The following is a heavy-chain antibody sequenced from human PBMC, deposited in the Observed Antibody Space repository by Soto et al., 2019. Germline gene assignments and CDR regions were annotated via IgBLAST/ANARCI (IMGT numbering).Heavy chain of an antibody. Sequence: QVQLQESGPGLVKPSETLFLTCTVSGGSISSDYWSWIRQPPGKGLEWIGYIYYTGRTTYNPSLESRVTISLDPSKAQFSLKRSSVTAADTAVYFCARNGREGYNYVGYWGQGTLVTVSS. CDR1: GGSISSDY. CDR2: IYYTGRT. J-gene: IGHJ4*01. V-gene: IGHV4-59*08. D-gene: IGHD5-12*01. CDR3: ARNGREGYNYVGY.